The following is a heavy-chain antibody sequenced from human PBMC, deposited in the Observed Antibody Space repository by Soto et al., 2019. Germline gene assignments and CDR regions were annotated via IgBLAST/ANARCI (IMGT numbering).Heavy chain of an antibody. CDR2: INGRGNYK. D-gene: IGHD1-26*01. V-gene: IGHV3-21*01. CDR1: RLALTTST. CDR3: AREDGVVGATSAFDY. Sequence: PRHSSAASRLALTTSTVNWFLQAPGKGLEWVSSINGRGNYKYYTDSVEGRFTISRDNAQNSLYLQMNSLRAEDTAVYYCAREDGVVGATSAFDYWGQGTLVNVSS. J-gene: IGHJ4*02.